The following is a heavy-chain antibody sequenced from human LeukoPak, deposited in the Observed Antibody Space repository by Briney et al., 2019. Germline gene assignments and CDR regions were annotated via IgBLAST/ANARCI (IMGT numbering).Heavy chain of an antibody. J-gene: IGHJ3*02. Sequence: ASVKVSCKASGYTFTSYAMNWVRQAPGQGLEWMGWINTNTGNPTYAQGFTGRFVFSLDTSVSTAYLRISSLKAEDTAVYYCARVRYSSSHDAFDIWGQGTMVTVSS. CDR2: INTNTGNP. CDR3: ARVRYSSSHDAFDI. CDR1: GYTFTSYA. V-gene: IGHV7-4-1*02. D-gene: IGHD6-6*01.